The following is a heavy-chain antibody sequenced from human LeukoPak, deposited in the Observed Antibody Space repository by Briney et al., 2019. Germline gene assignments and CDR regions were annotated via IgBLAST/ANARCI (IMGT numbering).Heavy chain of an antibody. J-gene: IGHJ4*02. CDR1: GGTFSSYA. Sequence: SVKVSCKASGGTFSSYAISWVRQAPGQGLEWMGGIIPIFGTANYAQKVQGRVTITADESTSTAYMELSSLRSEDTAVYYCARDPSITMVRGVISPNGFDYWGQGTLVTVSS. CDR2: IIPIFGTA. D-gene: IGHD3-10*01. CDR3: ARDPSITMVRGVISPNGFDY. V-gene: IGHV1-69*13.